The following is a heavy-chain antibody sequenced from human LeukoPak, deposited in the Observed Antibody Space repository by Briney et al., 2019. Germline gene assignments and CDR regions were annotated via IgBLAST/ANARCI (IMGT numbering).Heavy chain of an antibody. CDR1: GYTFTDYG. J-gene: IGHJ4*02. V-gene: IGHV1-18*01. D-gene: IGHD3-10*01. CDR2: ISAYTGST. Sequence: ASVKVSCKASGYTFTDYGVSWVRQAPGQTLEWMGWISAYTGSTNYAQNLQGRVTLTTDTSTDTAYMELTSLRSDDTAVYYCARPGSFASETFGYWGQGTLVTVSS. CDR3: ARPGSFASETFGY.